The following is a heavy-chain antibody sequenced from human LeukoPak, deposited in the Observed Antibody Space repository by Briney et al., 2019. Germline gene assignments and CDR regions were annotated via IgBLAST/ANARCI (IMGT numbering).Heavy chain of an antibody. D-gene: IGHD1-26*01. CDR3: ASGGSYYVLDY. CDR2: IDYSGRT. J-gene: IGHJ4*02. Sequence: PSETLSLTCTVSGGSVSSGRYYWSWIRQPPGKGLEWIGYIDYSGRTNYNPSLKSRVTISVDTSKNQFSLKLSSVSAADTAVYHCASGGSYYVLDYWGQGFLVTVSS. CDR1: GGSVSSGRYY. V-gene: IGHV4-61*01.